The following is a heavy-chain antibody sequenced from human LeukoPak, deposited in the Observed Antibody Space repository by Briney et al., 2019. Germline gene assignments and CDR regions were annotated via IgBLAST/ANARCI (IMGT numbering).Heavy chain of an antibody. CDR3: ARAFQRLGELSLPNY. D-gene: IGHD3-16*02. V-gene: IGHV7-4-1*02. J-gene: IGHJ4*02. CDR2: IHPSTGNP. Sequence: ASVKVSCKASGYTFTNYAINWARQAPGQGLEWMGWIHPSTGNPTYAQGFTGRFVFSLDTSVSTTYLQISSLKAEDTAVYYCARAFQRLGELSLPNYWGQGTLVTVSS. CDR1: GYTFTNYA.